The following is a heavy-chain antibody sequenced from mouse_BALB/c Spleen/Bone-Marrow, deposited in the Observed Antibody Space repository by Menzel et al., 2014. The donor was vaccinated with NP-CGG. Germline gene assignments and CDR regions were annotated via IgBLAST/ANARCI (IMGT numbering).Heavy chain of an antibody. V-gene: IGHV4-1*02. J-gene: IGHJ2*01. CDR1: GFDFSRYW. CDR2: INPESSTI. D-gene: IGHD1-2*01. Sequence: DVKLQESGGGLVQPGGSLKLSCTASGFDFSRYWMSWVRQAPGKGLQWIGEINPESSTINYTPSLKDKFIISRDNVKNTLYLQMSKVRSEDTALYYCTRLTYYGLSDYWGQGTTLTVSS. CDR3: TRLTYYGLSDY.